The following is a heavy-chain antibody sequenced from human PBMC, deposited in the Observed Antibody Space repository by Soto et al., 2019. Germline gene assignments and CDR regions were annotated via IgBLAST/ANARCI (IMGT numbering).Heavy chain of an antibody. D-gene: IGHD3-22*01. Sequence: GGSLRLSCAASGFTFGSYGMHWVRQAPGEGLEWVAVISYDGSNKYYADSVKGRFTISRDNSKNTLYLQMNSLRAEDTAVYYCAKIGIPDYYDSSGYAYWGQGTLVTVSS. CDR3: AKIGIPDYYDSSGYAY. CDR1: GFTFGSYG. J-gene: IGHJ4*02. V-gene: IGHV3-30*18. CDR2: ISYDGSNK.